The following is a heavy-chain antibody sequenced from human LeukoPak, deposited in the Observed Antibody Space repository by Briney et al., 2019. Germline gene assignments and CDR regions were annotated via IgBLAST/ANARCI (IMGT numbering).Heavy chain of an antibody. CDR3: ASQDYRYYFDY. CDR1: GFTFSSYE. J-gene: IGHJ4*02. D-gene: IGHD4/OR15-4a*01. CDR2: ISSSGSTI. V-gene: IGHV3-48*03. Sequence: EGSLRLSCAASGFTFSSYEMNWVRQAPGKGLEWVSYISSSGSTIYYADSVKGRFTISRENAKNSLYLQMNSLRAEDTAVYYCASQDYRYYFDYWGQGTLVTVSS.